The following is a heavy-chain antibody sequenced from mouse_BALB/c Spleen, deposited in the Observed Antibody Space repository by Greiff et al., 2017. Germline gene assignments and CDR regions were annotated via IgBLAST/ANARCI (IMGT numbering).Heavy chain of an antibody. V-gene: IGHV3-2*02. CDR1: GYSITSDYA. Sequence: EVQGVESGPGLVKPSQSLSLTCTVTGYSITSDYAWNWIRQFPGNKLEWMGYISYSGSTSYNPSLKSRISITRDTSKNQFFLQLNSVTTEDTATYYCAGFYYGSSPHWGQGTSVTVSS. D-gene: IGHD1-1*01. CDR3: AGFYYGSSPH. CDR2: ISYSGST. J-gene: IGHJ4*01.